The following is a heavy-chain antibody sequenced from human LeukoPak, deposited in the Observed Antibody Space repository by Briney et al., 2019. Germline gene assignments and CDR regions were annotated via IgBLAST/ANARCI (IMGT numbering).Heavy chain of an antibody. V-gene: IGHV1-2*06. CDR2: INPNSGGT. CDR1: GYTFTGYY. CDR3: ARCMEAGGYYDFWSGYPRHYYYYMDV. J-gene: IGHJ6*03. D-gene: IGHD3-3*01. Sequence: GASVKVSCKASGYTFTGYYMHWVRQAPGRGLEWMGRINPNSGGTNYAQKFQGRVTMTRDTSISTAYMELSRLRSDDTAVYYCARCMEAGGYYDFWSGYPRHYYYYMDVWGKGTTVTVSS.